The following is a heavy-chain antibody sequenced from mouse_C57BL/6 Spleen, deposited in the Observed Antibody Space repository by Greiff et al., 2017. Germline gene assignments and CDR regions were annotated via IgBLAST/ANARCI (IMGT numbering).Heavy chain of an antibody. D-gene: IGHD2-4*01. CDR1: GYTFTDYY. V-gene: IGHV1-76*01. J-gene: IGHJ3*01. CDR3: AKEKGYDYDVGCAY. CDR2: IYPGSGNT. Sequence: QVQLQQSGAELVRPGASVKLSCKASGYTFTDYYINWVKQRPGQGLEWIARIYPGSGNTYYNEKFKGKATLTAEKSSSTAYMQLSSLTSEDSAVYFCAKEKGYDYDVGCAYCGQGTLVTVSA.